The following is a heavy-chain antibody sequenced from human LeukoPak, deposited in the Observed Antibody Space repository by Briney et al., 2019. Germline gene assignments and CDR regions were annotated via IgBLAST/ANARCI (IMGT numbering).Heavy chain of an antibody. J-gene: IGHJ4*02. CDR1: GGTFSSYA. V-gene: IGHV1-69*04. D-gene: IGHD2-2*02. Sequence: GSSVKVSCKASGGTFSSYAISWVRQAPGQGLEWMGRIIPILGIANYAQKFQGRVTITADKSTSTAYMELSSLRSEDTAVYYCARGVPATIRGGSNYFDFWGQGTLVTVSS. CDR2: IIPILGIA. CDR3: ARGVPATIRGGSNYFDF.